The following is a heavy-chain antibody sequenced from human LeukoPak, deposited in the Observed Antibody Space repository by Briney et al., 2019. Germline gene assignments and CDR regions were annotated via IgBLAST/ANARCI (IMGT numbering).Heavy chain of an antibody. J-gene: IGHJ6*02. CDR1: GFTFSSYA. CDR3: AKSDRYCSSTSCYPIYYYYGMDV. D-gene: IGHD2-2*01. V-gene: IGHV3-23*01. CDR2: ISGSGGSP. Sequence: GGSLRLSCAASGFTFSSYAISWARQAPGKGLEWVSAISGSGGSPFYADSVKGRFTISRDNSKNTLYLQMNSLRAEDTAVYYCAKSDRYCSSTSCYPIYYYYGMDVWGQGTTVTVSS.